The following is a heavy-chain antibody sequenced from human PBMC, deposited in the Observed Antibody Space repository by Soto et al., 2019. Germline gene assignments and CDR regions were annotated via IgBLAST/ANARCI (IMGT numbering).Heavy chain of an antibody. V-gene: IGHV1-69*12. Sequence: QVQLVQSGAEVKEPGSSVNVSCKTSGATFGNTAVTWVRQAPGQGLEWIGGIVPLFGTANYAQKFRGRVTITADEXTXXAYMELSSLRTDDTAVYYCASDGDPGYSFWSGPLGGGRFDPWGQGTLVTVSS. CDR3: ASDGDPGYSFWSGPLGGGRFDP. CDR1: GATFGNTA. CDR2: IVPLFGTA. D-gene: IGHD3-3*01. J-gene: IGHJ5*02.